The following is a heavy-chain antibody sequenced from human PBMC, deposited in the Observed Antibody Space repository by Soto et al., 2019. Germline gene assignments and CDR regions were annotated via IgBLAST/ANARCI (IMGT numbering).Heavy chain of an antibody. CDR1: GFTFSSFW. CDR3: VRSQGAAYHA. V-gene: IGHV3-7*01. CDR2: IKQDGSAK. Sequence: EVQLVESGGGLVQPGGSLTLSCAASGFTFSSFWMTWVRQAPGKGLEWVANIKQDGSAKNYVDSVEGRFTVSRDNAKNSLYLKTNSLRVEDTAVYYCVRSQGAAYHAGGQGTMVTVSS. J-gene: IGHJ3*01.